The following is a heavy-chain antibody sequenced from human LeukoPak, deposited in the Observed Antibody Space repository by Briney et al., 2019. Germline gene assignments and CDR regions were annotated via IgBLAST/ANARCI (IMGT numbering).Heavy chain of an antibody. CDR2: IYYTGGST. CDR3: ARLGYCSGGSCYTRELSSFDP. CDR1: GGSISSSSYY. J-gene: IGHJ5*02. D-gene: IGHD2-15*01. V-gene: IGHV4-39*02. Sequence: SETLSLTCTVSGGSISSSSYYWGWIRQPPGKGLEWIGSIYYTGGSTYYNPSLKSRVTISVDTSKNHFSLKLSSVTAADTAVYYCARLGYCSGGSCYTRELSSFDPWGQGTLVTVSS.